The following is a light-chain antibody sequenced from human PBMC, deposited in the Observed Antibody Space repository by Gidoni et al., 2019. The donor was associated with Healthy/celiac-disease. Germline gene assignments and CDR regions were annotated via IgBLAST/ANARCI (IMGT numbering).Light chain of an antibody. CDR1: QSVSSN. J-gene: IGKJ5*01. Sequence: DIVMTQSPATLSVSPGERATLSCSASQSVSSNLAWYQQKPGQAPRLLIYGASTRATGIPARFSGSGSGTEFTLTISSLQSEDFEVYYCQQYNNWHPVTFGQGTRLEIK. CDR2: GAS. V-gene: IGKV3-15*01. CDR3: QQYNNWHPVT.